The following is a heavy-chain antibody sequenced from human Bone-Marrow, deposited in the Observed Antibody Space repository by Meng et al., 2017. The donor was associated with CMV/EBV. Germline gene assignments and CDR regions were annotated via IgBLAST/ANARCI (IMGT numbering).Heavy chain of an antibody. CDR1: GFTFSTYA. J-gene: IGHJ6*01. Sequence: GESLKISCAASGFTFSTYAMSWVRQAPGKGLEWVSIIYNAGRSTYYADSVKGRFTISRDNSKNTLYLQMNSLRAEDTAVYYCAKVQRELLWFGELLLIGMDVWGPGHTV. CDR2: IYNAGRST. CDR3: AKVQRELLWFGELLLIGMDV. D-gene: IGHD3-10*01. V-gene: IGHV3-23*03.